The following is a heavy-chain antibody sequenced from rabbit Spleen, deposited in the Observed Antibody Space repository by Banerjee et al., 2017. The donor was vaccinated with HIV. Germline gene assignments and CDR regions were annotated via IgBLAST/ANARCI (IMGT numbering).Heavy chain of an antibody. CDR3: ARDLPDIIGWNFGF. D-gene: IGHD1-1*01. Sequence: QEQLEESGGGLVKPEGSLTLTCTASGFSFSSGYWMCWVRQAPGKGLEWIACISAGDGDTYYANWAKGRFTISKTSSTTVTLQMTSLTAADTATYFCARDLPDIIGWNFGFWGQGTLVTVS. CDR2: ISAGDGDT. CDR1: GFSFSSGYW. J-gene: IGHJ3*01. V-gene: IGHV1S45*01.